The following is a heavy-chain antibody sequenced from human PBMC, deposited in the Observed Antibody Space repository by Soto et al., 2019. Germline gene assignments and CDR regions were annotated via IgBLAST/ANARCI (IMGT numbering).Heavy chain of an antibody. CDR3: ARDKTIFGVVNLYYYGMDV. V-gene: IGHV4-61*01. J-gene: IGHJ6*02. Sequence: SETLSLTCTVSGGSVSSGSYYWSWIRQPPGKGLEWIGYIYYSGSTNYNPSLKSRVTISVDTSKNQFSLKLSSVTAADTAVYYCARDKTIFGVVNLYYYGMDVWGQGTTVTVSS. D-gene: IGHD3-3*01. CDR2: IYYSGST. CDR1: GGSVSSGSYY.